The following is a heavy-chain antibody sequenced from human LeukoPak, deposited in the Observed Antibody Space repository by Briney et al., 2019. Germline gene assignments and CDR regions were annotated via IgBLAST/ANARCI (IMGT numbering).Heavy chain of an antibody. Sequence: GGSLRLSCAASGFTFSNAWMSWVRQAPGKGLEWVGRIKSKTDGGTTDHAAPVKGRFTISRDDSKNTLYLQMNSLKTEDTAVYYCTTQLLWFGESLGYRGQGTLVTVSS. CDR3: TTQLLWFGESLGY. CDR2: IKSKTDGGTT. J-gene: IGHJ4*02. CDR1: GFTFSNAW. V-gene: IGHV3-15*01. D-gene: IGHD3-10*01.